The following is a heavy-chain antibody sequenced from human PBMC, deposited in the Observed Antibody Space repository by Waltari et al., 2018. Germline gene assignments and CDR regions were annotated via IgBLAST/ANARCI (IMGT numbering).Heavy chain of an antibody. J-gene: IGHJ6*03. V-gene: IGHV4-39*01. CDR3: ARNMESPYNAPYYFYYMDV. D-gene: IGHD3-10*01. CDR1: GASIPNSNSY. CDR2: IYYRGST. Sequence: QLQLQESGPGLVKPSETLSLTCSVSGASIPNSNSYWSWIRQPPGKGLKWIGSIYYRGSTYSSPSLKSRVTISLDTSKNQLSLKVSSVTVADTAIYFCARNMESPYNAPYYFYYMDVWGKGTTVTVSS.